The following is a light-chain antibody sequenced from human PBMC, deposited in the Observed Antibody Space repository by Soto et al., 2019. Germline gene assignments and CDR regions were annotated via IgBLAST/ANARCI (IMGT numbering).Light chain of an antibody. CDR3: QQYNNWPIT. V-gene: IGKV3-15*01. CDR1: QSISIN. CDR2: GAS. J-gene: IGKJ5*01. Sequence: EIVMTHSQATLSVSPGDRAILXCRASQSISINLAWYQQKPGQAPRLLIYGASTRATGIPARFSGSGSGTEFTLTISSLQSEDFAVYHCQQYNNWPITFGQGTRLEI.